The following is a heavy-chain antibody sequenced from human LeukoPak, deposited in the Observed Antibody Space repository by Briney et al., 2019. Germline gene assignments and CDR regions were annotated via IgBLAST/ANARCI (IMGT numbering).Heavy chain of an antibody. Sequence: GGSLRLSCAASGFTFSSYAMRWVRQAPGKGLEWVSAISGSGGSTYYADSVKGRFTISRDNSKNTLYLQMNSLRAEDTAVYYCAKGPRRYSSGWFDYWGQGTLVTVSS. D-gene: IGHD6-19*01. CDR1: GFTFSSYA. CDR3: AKGPRRYSSGWFDY. J-gene: IGHJ5*01. CDR2: ISGSGGST. V-gene: IGHV3-23*01.